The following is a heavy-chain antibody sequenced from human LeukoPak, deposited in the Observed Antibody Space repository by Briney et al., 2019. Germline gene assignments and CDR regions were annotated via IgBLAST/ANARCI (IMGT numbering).Heavy chain of an antibody. CDR3: MKLPTMIIVIDTDFEY. V-gene: IGHV3-23*01. CDR1: GFTFRHYD. D-gene: IGHD2-21*01. J-gene: IGHJ4*02. CDR2: INTSGGST. Sequence: GETLRLSCVASGFTFRHYDMSWVRQAPGKGLEWVSSINTSGGSTYYADSLQGRFTISRDSSKNTLHLQMNNVRAEDTALYYCMKLPTMIIVIDTDFEYWGQGAQVTVSS.